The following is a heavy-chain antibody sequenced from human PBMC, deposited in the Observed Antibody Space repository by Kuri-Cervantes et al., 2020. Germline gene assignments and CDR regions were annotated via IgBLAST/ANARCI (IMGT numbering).Heavy chain of an antibody. Sequence: ETLSLTCAASGFTFSSYAMSWVRQAPGKGLEWVSAISGSGGSTYYADSVKGRFTISRDNAKSSLYLQMNSLRAEDTALYYCAKDTVAAAGRGGIFDYWGQGTLVTVSS. J-gene: IGHJ4*02. CDR2: ISGSGGST. D-gene: IGHD6-13*01. V-gene: IGHV3-23*01. CDR1: GFTFSSYA. CDR3: AKDTVAAAGRGGIFDY.